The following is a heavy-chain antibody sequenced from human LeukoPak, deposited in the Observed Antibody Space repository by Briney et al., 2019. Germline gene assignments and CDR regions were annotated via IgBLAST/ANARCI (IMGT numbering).Heavy chain of an antibody. D-gene: IGHD1-1*01. J-gene: IGHJ3*02. CDR1: GYSFTNYW. CDR2: INPSDSYT. V-gene: IGHV5-10-1*01. CDR3: ARQDYWNAFDI. Sequence: GESLKISCKGSGYSFTNYWISWVRQMPGKGLEWMGRINPSDSYTNYIPSFQGHVTISADKSISTAYLQWSSLKASDTAMYYCARQDYWNAFDIWGQGTMIIVSS.